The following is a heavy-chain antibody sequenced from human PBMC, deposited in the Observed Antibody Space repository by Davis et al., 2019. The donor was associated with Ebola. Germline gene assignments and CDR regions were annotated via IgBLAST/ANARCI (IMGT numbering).Heavy chain of an antibody. CDR1: GFTFKDYA. CDR2: ISSSGSTI. V-gene: IGHV3-48*01. J-gene: IGHJ6*02. CDR3: AKDQGGSLGQPYYYYGMDV. D-gene: IGHD3-10*01. Sequence: GGSLRLSCATSGFTFKDYAMTWVRQAPGKGLEWVSYISSSGSTIYYADSVKGRFTISRDNSKNTLYLQMNSLRAEDTAVYYCAKDQGGSLGQPYYYYGMDVWGQGTTVTVSS.